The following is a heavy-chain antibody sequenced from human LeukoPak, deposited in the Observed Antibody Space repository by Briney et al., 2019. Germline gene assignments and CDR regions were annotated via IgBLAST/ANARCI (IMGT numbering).Heavy chain of an antibody. J-gene: IGHJ4*02. CDR1: GFTFSSYA. D-gene: IGHD6-19*01. CDR3: AKDLGRSGWYNDLDY. V-gene: IGHV3-30*04. Sequence: GRSLRLSCAASGFTFSSYAMHRVRQAPGKGLEWVAVISYDGSNKYYTDSVKGRFTLSKDNSMNTLYLQMNSLRPEDTAVYYCAKDLGRSGWYNDLDYWGQGTLVTVSS. CDR2: ISYDGSNK.